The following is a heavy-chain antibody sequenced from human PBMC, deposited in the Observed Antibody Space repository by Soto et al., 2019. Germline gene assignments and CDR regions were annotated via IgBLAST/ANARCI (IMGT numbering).Heavy chain of an antibody. Sequence: EVQLLESGGGLVQPGGSLRLSCAASGFTFSSYAMTWVRQAPGKGLEWVSGISGSGGSTYHADSVKGRFTISRDNSKNTLYLQMNSLRAEEPAVYYWAKDFVGLVPDAFDIWAKGQWSPSLQ. CDR1: GFTFSSYA. V-gene: IGHV3-23*01. CDR2: ISGSGGST. D-gene: IGHD2-15*01. J-gene: IGHJ3*02. CDR3: AKDFVGLVPDAFDI.